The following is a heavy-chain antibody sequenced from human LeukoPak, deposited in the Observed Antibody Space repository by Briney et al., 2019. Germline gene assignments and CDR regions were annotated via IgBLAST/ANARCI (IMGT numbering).Heavy chain of an antibody. V-gene: IGHV3-30*04. CDR1: GFTFSSYA. CDR2: ISYDGSNK. D-gene: IGHD2-21*02. CDR3: AKWSAIAFDY. Sequence: GRSLRLSCAASGFTFSSYAMHWVRQAPGKGLEWVAVISYDGSNKYYADSVKGRFTISRDNSKNTLYLQMNSLRAEDTAVYYCAKWSAIAFDYWGQGTLVTVSS. J-gene: IGHJ4*02.